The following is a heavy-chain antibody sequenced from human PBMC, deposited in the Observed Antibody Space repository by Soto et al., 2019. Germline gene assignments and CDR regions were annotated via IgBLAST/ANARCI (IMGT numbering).Heavy chain of an antibody. CDR1: GGSISSYY. V-gene: IGHV4-59*08. D-gene: IGHD1-1*01. CDR2: IYYSGST. J-gene: IGHJ6*03. CDR3: AGVQLERRQSPIKIYYYYYYMDV. Sequence: SETLSLTCTVSGGSISSYYWSWIRQPPGKGLEWIGYIYYSGSTNYNPSLKSRVIISVDTSKNQFSLKLSSVTAADTAVYYCAGVQLERRQSPIKIYYYYYYMDVWGKGTTVTVSS.